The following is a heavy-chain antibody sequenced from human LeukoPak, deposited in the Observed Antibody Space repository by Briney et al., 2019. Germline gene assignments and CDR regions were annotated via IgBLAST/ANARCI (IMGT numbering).Heavy chain of an antibody. CDR3: ARHGSWSCDY. V-gene: IGHV3-23*01. CDR1: GFTYSSHA. J-gene: IGHJ4*02. D-gene: IGHD6-13*01. CDR2: ITSGSGSNV. Sequence: RGSLGLSRASSGFTYSSHAMSWVRQAPGKGLEWVSAITSGSGSNVYYTDSLKGRFTISRENSKNSLYLQMNSLRAEDTAVYYCARHGSWSCDYGGQGTLVTVSA.